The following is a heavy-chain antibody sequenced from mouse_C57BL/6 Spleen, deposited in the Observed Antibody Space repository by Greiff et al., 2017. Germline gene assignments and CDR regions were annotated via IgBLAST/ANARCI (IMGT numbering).Heavy chain of an antibody. CDR2: INPSTGGT. CDR1: GYSFTGYY. J-gene: IGHJ2*01. Sequence: EVQLQQSGPELVKPGASVKISCKASGYSFTGYYMHWVKQSSEKSLEWIGEINPSTGGTSYNQKFKGKATLTVDKSSSTAYMQLKSLTSEDSAVYYCARRVFDYWGQGTTLTVSS. CDR3: ARRVFDY. V-gene: IGHV1-43*01.